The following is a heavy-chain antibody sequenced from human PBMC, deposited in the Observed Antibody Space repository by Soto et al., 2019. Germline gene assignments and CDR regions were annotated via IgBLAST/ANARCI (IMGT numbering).Heavy chain of an antibody. CDR3: ARASDGDYTRFDY. Sequence: SETLSLTCTVSGGSISSYYWSWIRQPPGKGLEWIGYIYYSGSTNYNPSLKSRVTISVDTSKNQFSLKLSSVTAADTAVYYCARASDGDYTRFDYWGQGTLVTVSS. D-gene: IGHD4-17*01. V-gene: IGHV4-59*01. CDR1: GGSISSYY. J-gene: IGHJ4*02. CDR2: IYYSGST.